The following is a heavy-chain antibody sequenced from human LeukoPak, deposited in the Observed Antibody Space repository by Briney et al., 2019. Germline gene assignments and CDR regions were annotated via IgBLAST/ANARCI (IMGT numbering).Heavy chain of an antibody. V-gene: IGHV1-69*04. Sequence: SVKVSCKASGGTFTSYAISWVRQAPGQGLEWMGRIIPILGIANYAQKFQGRVTITADKSTSTAYMELSSLRSEDTAVYYCASGYSSSSLAFFDYWGQGTLVTVSS. CDR1: GGTFTSYA. J-gene: IGHJ4*02. CDR2: IIPILGIA. D-gene: IGHD6-6*01. CDR3: ASGYSSSSLAFFDY.